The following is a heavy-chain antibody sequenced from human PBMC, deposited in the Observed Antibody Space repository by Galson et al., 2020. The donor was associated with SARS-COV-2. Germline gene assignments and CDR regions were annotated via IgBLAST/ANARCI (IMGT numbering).Heavy chain of an antibody. J-gene: IGHJ4*02. D-gene: IGHD4-17*01. V-gene: IGHV3-11*01. CDR1: GFTFSDYY. CDR2: ISSSGSTI. CDR3: ARDYDGDYGQNWVDY. Sequence: KIGESLKISCAASGFTFSDYYMSWIRQAPGKGLEWVSYISSSGSTIYYADSVKGRFTISRDNAKNSLYLQMNSLRAEDTAVYYCARDYDGDYGQNWVDYWGQGTLVTVSS.